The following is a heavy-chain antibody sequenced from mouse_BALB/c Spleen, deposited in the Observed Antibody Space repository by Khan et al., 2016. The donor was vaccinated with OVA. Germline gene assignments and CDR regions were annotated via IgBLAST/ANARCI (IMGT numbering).Heavy chain of an antibody. D-gene: IGHD2-1*01. CDR2: INPNSGGT. Sequence: MQLEESGPELVKPGASVKISCKTSGYTFTEYTMHWVKQSHGKSLQWIGGINPNSGGTRYNQKFKGKATLTVNKSSSTPYMALRSLTSEESAVYNCTRSMYYGKYDYAMNYWGQGTSVTVSS. V-gene: IGHV1-22*01. CDR1: GYTFTEYT. CDR3: TRSMYYGKYDYAMNY. J-gene: IGHJ4*01.